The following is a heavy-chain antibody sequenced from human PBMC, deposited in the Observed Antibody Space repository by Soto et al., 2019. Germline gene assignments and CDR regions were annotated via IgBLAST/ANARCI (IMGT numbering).Heavy chain of an antibody. V-gene: IGHV4-31*03. CDR3: ARDGRTSGYYLDY. D-gene: IGHD3-22*01. Sequence: SETLSLTCTVSGAAVHSGGFYWSWIRQSPVKGLEWIGFIYANGNSYYNPSLKIRVNISLDTSKNKFSLKINSVTVADTAVYYCARDGRTSGYYLDYWGQGTPVTVSS. CDR1: GAAVHSGGFY. J-gene: IGHJ4*02. CDR2: IYANGNS.